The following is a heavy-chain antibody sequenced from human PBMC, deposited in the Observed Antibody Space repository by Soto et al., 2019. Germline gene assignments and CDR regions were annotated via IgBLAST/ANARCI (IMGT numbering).Heavy chain of an antibody. J-gene: IGHJ4*02. D-gene: IGHD5-12*01. V-gene: IGHV4-59*01. CDR2: IYYSGST. CDR1: GGSISSYY. CDR3: ALSGYDLGSFDY. Sequence: SETLSLTCTVSGGSISSYYWSWIRQPPGKGLEWIGYIYYSGSTNYNPSLKSRVTISVDTSKNQFSLRLSSVTAADTAVYYCALSGYDLGSFDYWGQGTLVTVSS.